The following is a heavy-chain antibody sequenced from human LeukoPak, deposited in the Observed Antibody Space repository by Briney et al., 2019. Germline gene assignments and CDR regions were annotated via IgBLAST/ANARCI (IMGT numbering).Heavy chain of an antibody. D-gene: IGHD3-10*01. CDR1: GGSISSYY. J-gene: IGHJ5*02. CDR3: ARGGIDYGSGNNWFDP. CDR2: IYYSGST. Sequence: PSETLSLTCTVSGGSISSYYWSWIRQPPGKGLEWIGYIYYSGSTNYNPSLKGRVTISVDTSKNQFSLKLSSVTAADTAVYYCARGGIDYGSGNNWFDPWGQGTLVTVSS. V-gene: IGHV4-59*01.